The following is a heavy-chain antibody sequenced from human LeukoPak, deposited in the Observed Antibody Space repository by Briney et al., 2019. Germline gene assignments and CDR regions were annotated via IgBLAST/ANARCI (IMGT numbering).Heavy chain of an antibody. J-gene: IGHJ4*02. CDR2: TSGSGGST. D-gene: IGHD3-16*01. Sequence: GGSLRLSCAASGFTFSSYAMSWVRQAPGKGLEWVSATSGSGGSTYYADSVKGRFTISRDNSKNTLYLQMNSLRAEDTAVYYCAKDSDRLGEFDYWGQGTLVTVSS. CDR3: AKDSDRLGEFDY. CDR1: GFTFSSYA. V-gene: IGHV3-23*01.